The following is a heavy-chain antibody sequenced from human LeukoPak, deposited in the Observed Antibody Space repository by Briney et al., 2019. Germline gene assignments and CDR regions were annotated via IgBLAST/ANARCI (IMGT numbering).Heavy chain of an antibody. J-gene: IGHJ4*02. CDR1: GYTFTGYY. CDR2: INPNSGGT. CDR3: ARVQGSGWYLVADY. V-gene: IGHV1-2*02. D-gene: IGHD6-19*01. Sequence: ASVKVSCKASGYTFTGYYMHWVRQAPGQGLEWMGWINPNSGGTNYAQKFQGRVTMTRDTSISTAYMELSRLRSDDTAVYYCARVQGSGWYLVADYWGQGTLVTVSS.